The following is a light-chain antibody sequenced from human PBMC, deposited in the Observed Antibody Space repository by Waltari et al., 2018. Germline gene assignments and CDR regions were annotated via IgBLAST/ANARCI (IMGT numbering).Light chain of an antibody. Sequence: DIQMTQSPSSLSASVGDRVTVTCRASQSISNFLTWYPQKPGKAPKLLIYAASSLQSGVPSRFSGSGSGTDFTLTISSLQPEDFATYYCHQTYSTPTFGQGTKVEIK. J-gene: IGKJ1*01. CDR1: QSISNF. CDR3: HQTYSTPT. V-gene: IGKV1-39*01. CDR2: AAS.